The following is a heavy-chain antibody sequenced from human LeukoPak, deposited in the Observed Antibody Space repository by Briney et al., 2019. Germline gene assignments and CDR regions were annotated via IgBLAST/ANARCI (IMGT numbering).Heavy chain of an antibody. CDR3: ASRYCSGGSCGWYFDY. Sequence: SQTLSLTCTVSGGSISSGGYYWSWIRQHPGKGLEWIGYIYYSGSTYYNPSLKSRVTISVDTSKNQSSLKLSSVTAADTAVYYCASRYCSGGSCGWYFDYWGQGTLVTVSS. D-gene: IGHD2-15*01. CDR1: GGSISSGGYY. V-gene: IGHV4-31*03. J-gene: IGHJ4*02. CDR2: IYYSGST.